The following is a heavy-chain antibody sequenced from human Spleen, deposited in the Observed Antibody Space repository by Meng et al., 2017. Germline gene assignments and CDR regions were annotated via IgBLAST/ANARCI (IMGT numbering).Heavy chain of an antibody. CDR3: SRDRGDGVSNSLIDF. CDR1: VYTFTPNY. V-gene: IGHV1-2*02. J-gene: IGHJ4*02. D-gene: IGHD4-23*01. Sequence: SVNVSCKPSVYTFTPNYLHWVRQAPGQGREWMGWINSVTGDTRYAQKFQGRVTLTRDTSINTAYMELSGLGSDDAAIYFCSRDRGDGVSNSLIDFWGQGTQVTVSS. CDR2: INSVTGDT.